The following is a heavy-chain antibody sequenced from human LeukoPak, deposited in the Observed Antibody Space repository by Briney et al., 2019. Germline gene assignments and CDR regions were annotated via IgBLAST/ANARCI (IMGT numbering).Heavy chain of an antibody. Sequence: GASVKVSCKASGYTFTSYVINWVRQATGQGLEWMGWMNPNSGNTGYAQKFQGRVTITRNTSISTAYMELSSLRSEDTAVYYCARGPRHYASTSCYRFDPWGQGTLVTVSS. V-gene: IGHV1-8*03. D-gene: IGHD2-2*02. CDR3: ARGPRHYASTSCYRFDP. J-gene: IGHJ5*02. CDR2: MNPNSGNT. CDR1: GYTFTSYV.